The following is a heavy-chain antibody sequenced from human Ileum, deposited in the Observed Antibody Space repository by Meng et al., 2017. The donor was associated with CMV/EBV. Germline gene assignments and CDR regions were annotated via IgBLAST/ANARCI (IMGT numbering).Heavy chain of an antibody. D-gene: IGHD5/OR15-5a*01. V-gene: IGHV1-2*02. J-gene: IGHJ4*02. CDR2: IDSNSGET. CDR1: GKASGYTFIDYY. CDR3: AREQTVSGSRGLDY. Sequence: ASVKVSCKASGKASGYTFIDYYIHWVRQAPGQVLEWMGWIDSNSGETNSPQKFSGSVTLTRDTSITTAYMEVISLRSDDTAVYYCAREQTVSGSRGLDYWGQGTLVTVSS.